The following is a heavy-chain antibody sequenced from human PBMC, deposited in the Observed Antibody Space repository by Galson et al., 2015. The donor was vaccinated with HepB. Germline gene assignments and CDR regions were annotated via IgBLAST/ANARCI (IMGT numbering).Heavy chain of an antibody. Sequence: SLRLSCAASGFTFSSYAMSWVRQAPGKGLEWVSAISGSGGSTYYADSVKGRFTISRDNSKNTLYLQMNSLRAEDTAVYYCAQGAYGDYRFDYWGRGTLVTVSS. D-gene: IGHD4-17*01. J-gene: IGHJ2*01. CDR1: GFTFSSYA. CDR3: AQGAYGDYRFDY. CDR2: ISGSGGST. V-gene: IGHV3-23*01.